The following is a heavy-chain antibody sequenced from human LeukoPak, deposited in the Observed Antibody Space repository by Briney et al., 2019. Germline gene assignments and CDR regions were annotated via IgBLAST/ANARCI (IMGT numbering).Heavy chain of an antibody. CDR1: GGSISSYY. V-gene: IGHV4-59*01. D-gene: IGHD3-10*01. CDR3: ARGRGLSGGFDL. CDR2: IYYSGST. J-gene: IGHJ5*02. Sequence: SETLSLTCTVSGGSISSYYWSWIRQPPGNGLEWSAYIYYSGSTNYNPSLKSRVSISVDTSKNQFSLKLTSVTAADTAVYYCARGRGLSGGFDLWGQGTLLTVSS.